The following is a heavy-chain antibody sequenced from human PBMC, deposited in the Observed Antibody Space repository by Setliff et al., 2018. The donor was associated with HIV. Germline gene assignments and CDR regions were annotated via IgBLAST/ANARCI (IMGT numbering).Heavy chain of an antibody. Sequence: SVKVSCKASGGIFSRFAFSWVRQAPGQGLEWMGGIIPIFGTPNYAQKFQGRVTITTDESTNTVYMELYSLTSEDTAIYYCASSAGAVPTTAPYGDYYYFYMDVWGKGTTVTVSS. CDR1: GGIFSRFA. V-gene: IGHV1-69*05. CDR3: ASSAGAVPTTAPYGDYYYFYMDV. D-gene: IGHD1-1*01. CDR2: IIPIFGTP. J-gene: IGHJ6*03.